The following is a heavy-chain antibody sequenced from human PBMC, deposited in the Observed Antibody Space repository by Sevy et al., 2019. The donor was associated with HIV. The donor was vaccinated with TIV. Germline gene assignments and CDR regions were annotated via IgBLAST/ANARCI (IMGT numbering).Heavy chain of an antibody. CDR3: ARGNSGSFDY. D-gene: IGHD3-22*01. V-gene: IGHV3-7*04. CDR2: IKQDESEK. J-gene: IGHJ4*02. Sequence: AGSLRLSCAASGFSFSTYWMHWVLQAPGKALEWVANIKQDESEKYYVASVKGRFTISRDNAKNSVYLQMNSLRPEDTAIYYSARGNSGSFDYWGQGTLVTVSS. CDR1: GFSFSTYW.